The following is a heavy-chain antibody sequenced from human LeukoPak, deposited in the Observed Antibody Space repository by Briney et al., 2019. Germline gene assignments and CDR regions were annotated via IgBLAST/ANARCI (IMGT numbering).Heavy chain of an antibody. CDR3: ARVVASTSIDS. D-gene: IGHD2-15*01. CDR1: GGSFSDYY. Sequence: PSETLSLTCAVYGGSFSDYYWSWIRQPPGKGLEWIGEINHSGSTNYIPSLKSRVTISVDPSKNRFSLKLTSVTAADTAIYYCARVVASTSIDSWGQGTLVTVSS. CDR2: INHSGST. J-gene: IGHJ4*02. V-gene: IGHV4-34*01.